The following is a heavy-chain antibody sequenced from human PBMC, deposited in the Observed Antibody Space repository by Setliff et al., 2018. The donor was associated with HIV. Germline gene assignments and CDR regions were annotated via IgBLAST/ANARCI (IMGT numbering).Heavy chain of an antibody. D-gene: IGHD1-1*01. CDR2: IYYSGST. CDR3: ARVGGIELWNQAYFDY. V-gene: IGHV4-39*01. Sequence: SETLSLTCTVSGVYISGSSYYWGWVRQPPGKGLEWIGSIYYSGSTSHNPSLKSRVTISVDTSKNQFSLKLRSVTAADTAVYFCARVGGIELWNQAYFDYWGQGTLVTVSS. CDR1: GVYISGSSYY. J-gene: IGHJ4*02.